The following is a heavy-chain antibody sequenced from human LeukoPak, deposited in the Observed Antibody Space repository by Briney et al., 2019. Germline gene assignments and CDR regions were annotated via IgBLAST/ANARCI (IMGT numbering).Heavy chain of an antibody. D-gene: IGHD6-19*01. J-gene: IGHJ4*01. CDR2: ISYDGSKN. CDR3: ARGGYNSDWSRIDY. CDR1: GFTFSSYA. V-gene: IGHV3-30*04. Sequence: PGGSLRLSCAASGFTFSSYAMHWVRQAPGKGLEWVALISYDGSKNNYADSVKGRFTISRDNSNNTLYLQMNSLRAEDTAVYYCARGGYNSDWSRIDYWGHGTLVTVSS.